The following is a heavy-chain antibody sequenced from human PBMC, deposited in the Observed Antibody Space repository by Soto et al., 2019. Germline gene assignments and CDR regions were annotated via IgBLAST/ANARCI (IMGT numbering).Heavy chain of an antibody. CDR3: AREYTYGSNVFVC. CDR1: GGSISSSAYY. CDR2: ISPSGST. Sequence: QVQLQESGPGLVKPSQTLSLTCTVSGGSISSSAYYWSWIRRHPGKGLEWIGYISPSGSTYYNPSLKSRVIISLDTSKSQSSLTLSSVTAADTAVYYCAREYTYGSNVFVCWGQGALVTVSS. D-gene: IGHD5-18*01. J-gene: IGHJ4*02. V-gene: IGHV4-31*03.